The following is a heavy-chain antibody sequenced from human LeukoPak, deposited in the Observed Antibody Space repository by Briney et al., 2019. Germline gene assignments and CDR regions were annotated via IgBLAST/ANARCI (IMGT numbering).Heavy chain of an antibody. CDR3: AREHGSSSDTSDI. CDR1: GYTFSSYG. V-gene: IGHV7-4-1*02. J-gene: IGHJ3*02. Sequence: ASVKASCKTSGYTFSSYGMSWVRQAPGQGLEWMGWINTYTGNPTYAQGFTGRFVFSLDTSVNTTYLQISSLKAEDTAVYYCAREHGSSSDTSDIWGQGTMVTVSS. CDR2: INTYTGNP. D-gene: IGHD6-6*01.